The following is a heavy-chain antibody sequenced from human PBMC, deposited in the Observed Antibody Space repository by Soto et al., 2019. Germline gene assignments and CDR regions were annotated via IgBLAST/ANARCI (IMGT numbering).Heavy chain of an antibody. CDR1: GGSINNHY. J-gene: IGHJ4*02. Sequence: QVHLQESGPGLVKPSETLSLTCSVSGGSINNHYWSWIRQPPGKGLEWIGYVYYTGSTNYNPYLKSRVTMSVDTSKNQFSLNLTSRTAAATAIYYCARANWYSEYWGQGTLVTVSS. V-gene: IGHV4-59*11. CDR3: ARANWYSEY. CDR2: VYYTGST. D-gene: IGHD7-27*01.